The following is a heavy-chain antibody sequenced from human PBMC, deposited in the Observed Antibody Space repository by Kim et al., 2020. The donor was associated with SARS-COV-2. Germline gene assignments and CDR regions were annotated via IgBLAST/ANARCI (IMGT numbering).Heavy chain of an antibody. CDR2: PRGGGT. CDR3: ASGAGYFDY. Sequence: PRGGGTSYAQKFQGRVTMTRDTSTVYMELSSLRSEDTAVYYCASGAGYFDYWGQGTLVTVSS. D-gene: IGHD3-10*01. V-gene: IGHV1-46*01. J-gene: IGHJ4*02.